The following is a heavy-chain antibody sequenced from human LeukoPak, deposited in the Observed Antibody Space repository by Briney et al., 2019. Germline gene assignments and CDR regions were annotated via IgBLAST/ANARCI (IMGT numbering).Heavy chain of an antibody. CDR2: ISTVSTYT. V-gene: IGHV3-21*01. CDR3: ARDGSGFYYYYYMDV. CDR1: GFTFTDYS. D-gene: IGHD6-25*01. J-gene: IGHJ6*03. Sequence: GGSLRLSCAASGFTFTDYSMTWVRQAPGKGLEWVASISTVSTYTFYSDSVKGRFIISRDNAKNTLYLKMSSLSAEDTAVYFCARDGSGFYYYYYMDVWGRGTTVTVSS.